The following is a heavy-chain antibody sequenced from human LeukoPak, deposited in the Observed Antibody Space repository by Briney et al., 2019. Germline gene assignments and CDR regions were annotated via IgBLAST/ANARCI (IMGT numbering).Heavy chain of an antibody. D-gene: IGHD2-15*01. J-gene: IGHJ4*02. CDR1: GFTFSSYG. Sequence: GGSPRLSCAASGFTFSSYGMHWVRQAPGKGLEWVAFIRYDGSNKYYADSVKGRFTISRDNSKNTLYLQMNSLRAEDTAVYYCAKDEEDPVYFDYWGQGTLVTVSS. CDR2: IRYDGSNK. V-gene: IGHV3-30*02. CDR3: AKDEEDPVYFDY.